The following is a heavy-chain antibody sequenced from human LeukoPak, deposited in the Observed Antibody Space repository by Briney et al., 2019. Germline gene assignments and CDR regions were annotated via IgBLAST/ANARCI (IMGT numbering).Heavy chain of an antibody. D-gene: IGHD3-22*01. J-gene: IGHJ3*02. Sequence: SETLSLTCTVSGGSITSTTYYWSWIRQPAGKGPEWIGRIYTSGITAYNPSLESRVTISIDTSKNQFSLKLSSVTAADTAVYFCARGPYSYDSSGAFDIWGQGTMVTVSS. CDR3: ARGPYSYDSSGAFDI. V-gene: IGHV4-61*02. CDR2: IYTSGIT. CDR1: GGSITSTTYY.